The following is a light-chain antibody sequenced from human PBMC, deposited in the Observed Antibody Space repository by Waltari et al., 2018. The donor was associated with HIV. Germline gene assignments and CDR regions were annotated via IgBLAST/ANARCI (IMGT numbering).Light chain of an antibody. J-gene: IGKJ4*01. CDR3: QKYNSAPLT. V-gene: IGKV1-27*01. CDR2: AAS. Sequence: IQMTQSPSSLSASVGDRVTITCRASQVISNYLAWYQQKPGKVPKLLIYAASTLQSGVPSRFSGSGSGTDFTLTISSLQPEDAATYYCQKYNSAPLTFGGGTKVEIK. CDR1: QVISNY.